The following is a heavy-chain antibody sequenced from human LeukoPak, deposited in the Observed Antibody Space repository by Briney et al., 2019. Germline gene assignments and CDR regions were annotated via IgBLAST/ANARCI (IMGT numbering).Heavy chain of an antibody. CDR2: ITWNGGGI. CDR3: ARDINTYYYGNKEGYFDF. J-gene: IGHJ4*02. D-gene: IGHD3-10*01. V-gene: IGHV3-9*01. Sequence: GGSLRLSCAASGFTFSSYAMSWVRQAPGKGLEWVSGITWNGGGIAYADSVKGRFTISRDNAKKSLYLQMNSLRAEDTALYFCARDINTYYYGNKEGYFDFWGQGTLVTVSS. CDR1: GFTFSSYA.